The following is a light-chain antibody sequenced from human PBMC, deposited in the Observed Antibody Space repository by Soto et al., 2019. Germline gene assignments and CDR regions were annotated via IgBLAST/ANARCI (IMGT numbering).Light chain of an antibody. Sequence: DIQMTQSPSILSASVGDRVTITCRASHSISSWLAWYQQKPGKAPNLLIYKASHLENGVPSRFSGSGSGTEFTLTISSLQPGDFATYYCQHSNTYPWTFGQGTKVDIK. CDR3: QHSNTYPWT. V-gene: IGKV1-5*03. CDR1: HSISSW. J-gene: IGKJ1*01. CDR2: KAS.